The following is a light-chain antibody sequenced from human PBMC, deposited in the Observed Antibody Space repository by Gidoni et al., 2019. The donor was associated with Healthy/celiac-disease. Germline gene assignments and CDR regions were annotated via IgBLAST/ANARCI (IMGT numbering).Light chain of an antibody. CDR3: QQYDNRPIT. CDR2: DAS. CDR1: QDISNY. Sequence: DIQMTQSPSSLSASVGDRVTITCQASQDISNYLNWYQQKPGKAPKLLIYDASNLETGVPSSFSGSGSGTDFTFTISSLQPEDIATYYCQQYDNRPITFGQGTRLEIK. J-gene: IGKJ5*01. V-gene: IGKV1-33*01.